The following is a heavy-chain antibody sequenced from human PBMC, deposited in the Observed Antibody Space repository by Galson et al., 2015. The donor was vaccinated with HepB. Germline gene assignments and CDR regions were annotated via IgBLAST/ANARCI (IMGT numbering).Heavy chain of an antibody. CDR3: ARGGIVGGRFDY. CDR1: GGTFSSYA. D-gene: IGHD2-15*01. V-gene: IGHV1-69*04. CDR2: IIPILGIA. Sequence: SVKVSCKASGGTFSSYAISWVRQAPGQGLEWMGRIIPILGIANYAQKFQGRVTITADKSTSAAYMDLWSLRSDDTAVYYCARGGIVGGRFDYWGQGTLVTVSS. J-gene: IGHJ4*02.